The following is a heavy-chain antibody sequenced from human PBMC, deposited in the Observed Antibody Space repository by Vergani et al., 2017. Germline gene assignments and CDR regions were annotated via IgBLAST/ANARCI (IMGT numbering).Heavy chain of an antibody. Sequence: EVQLVESGGGLVKPGGSLRLSCAASGLTFSSYSMNWVRQAPGKGLEWVSSISSSSSYIYYADSVKGRFTISRDNAKNSLYLQMNSLRAEDTAIYYCARAVSTTVGDPPGYWGQGTLVTVSS. D-gene: IGHD4-23*01. CDR3: ARAVSTTVGDPPGY. V-gene: IGHV3-21*01. CDR1: GLTFSSYS. CDR2: ISSSSSYI. J-gene: IGHJ4*02.